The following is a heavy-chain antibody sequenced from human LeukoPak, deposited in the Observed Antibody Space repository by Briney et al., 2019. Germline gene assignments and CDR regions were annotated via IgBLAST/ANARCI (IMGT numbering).Heavy chain of an antibody. J-gene: IGHJ6*02. Sequence: AGSVKDSCMASGYTFTSYVINGVRPATGQGREWMGWMNHNSGNTSYAQKFQGRVTMTRNTSISTTYMELSSLRSENTAVYACEREVATDYYYYYGMDVWGQGTTVTVSS. CDR3: EREVATDYYYYYGMDV. D-gene: IGHD5-12*01. V-gene: IGHV1-8*01. CDR1: GYTFTSYV. CDR2: MNHNSGNT.